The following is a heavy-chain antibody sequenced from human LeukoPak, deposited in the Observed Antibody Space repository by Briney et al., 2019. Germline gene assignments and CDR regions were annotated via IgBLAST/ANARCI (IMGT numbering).Heavy chain of an antibody. D-gene: IGHD2-15*01. CDR2: IYTSGST. J-gene: IGHJ4*02. V-gene: IGHV4-4*07. CDR1: GDSISGFY. Sequence: SETLPLTCTVSGDSISGFYWSWIRQPAGKGLEWIGRIYTSGSTNYNPSLQSRVTMSVDTSTNQFSLRLSSMTAADTAVYYCARDCWGGGRCDGFDYWGQGTLVTVSS. CDR3: ARDCWGGGRCDGFDY.